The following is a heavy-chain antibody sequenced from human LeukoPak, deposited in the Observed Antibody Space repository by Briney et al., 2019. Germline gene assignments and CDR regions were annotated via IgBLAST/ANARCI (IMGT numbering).Heavy chain of an antibody. CDR3: AKDAALFWFGELPPGAFDI. V-gene: IGHV3-30*02. CDR2: TRYDGSYE. CDR1: GFTFSSYG. D-gene: IGHD3-10*01. Sequence: PGGSLRLSCAASGFTFSSYGMHWVRQAPGKGLEWVAFTRYDGSYERYADSVKGRFTISRDNSKSTLYLQMNSLRADDTAVFYCAKDAALFWFGELPPGAFDIWGQGTIVTVSS. J-gene: IGHJ3*02.